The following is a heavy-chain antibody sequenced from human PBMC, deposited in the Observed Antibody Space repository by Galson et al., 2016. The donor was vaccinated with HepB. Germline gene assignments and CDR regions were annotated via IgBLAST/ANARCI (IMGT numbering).Heavy chain of an antibody. CDR1: GFRFSYYY. CDR2: LSGWGDHT. J-gene: IGHJ4*02. CDR3: GKDRGWWATDH. Sequence: SLRLSCATSGFRFSYYYMNWIRQAPGKGLDWVSSLSGWGDHTYYADSVKGRFAISRDNSKNTVFLQMNSLRVDDTAIYYCGKDRGWWATDHWGQGTLVTVSS. V-gene: IGHV3-23*01. D-gene: IGHD2-8*02.